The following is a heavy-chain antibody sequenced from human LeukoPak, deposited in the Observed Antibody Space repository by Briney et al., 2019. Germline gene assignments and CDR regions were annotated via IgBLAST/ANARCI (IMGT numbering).Heavy chain of an antibody. D-gene: IGHD6-13*01. J-gene: IGHJ3*02. CDR1: GYTFTSYY. CDR2: INPSGGST. V-gene: IGHV1-46*01. CDR3: ARDKSSSRVDRPRRAFDI. Sequence: ASVTVSCKASGYTFTSYYMHWVRQAPGQGLEWMGIINPSGGSTSYAQKFQGRVTMTRDMSTSTVYMELSSLRSEDTAVYYCARDKSSSRVDRPRRAFDIWGQGTMVTVSS.